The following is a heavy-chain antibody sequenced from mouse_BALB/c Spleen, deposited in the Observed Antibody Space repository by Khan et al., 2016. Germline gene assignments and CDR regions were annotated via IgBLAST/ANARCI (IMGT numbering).Heavy chain of an antibody. CDR1: AYTFTNYG. CDR3: ARDYDYDGDWYFDV. Sequence: QIQLVQSGPELKKPGETVKISCKASAYTFTNYGMNWVKQAPGEGLKWMGWMNTYTGEPTYADDFKGRFAFSLKTSARTAYLQINNLKNEDTATYFCARDYDYDGDWYFDVWGAGTTVTVSS. J-gene: IGHJ1*01. V-gene: IGHV9-3-1*01. CDR2: MNTYTGEP. D-gene: IGHD2-4*01.